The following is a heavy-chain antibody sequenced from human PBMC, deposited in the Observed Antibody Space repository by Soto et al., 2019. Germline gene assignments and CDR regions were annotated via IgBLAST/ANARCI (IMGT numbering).Heavy chain of an antibody. CDR3: TRHFDDYGDYGGNWIDP. J-gene: IGHJ5*02. D-gene: IGHD4-17*01. Sequence: EVQLVESGGGLVQPGGSLKLSCAASGFAFSGSAMHWVRQASGKGLEWVGRIRSKGNKYATTYAASVNGRFTIYRDDSKNTAYLQMNSLQIDDTAVYYCTRHFDDYGDYGGNWIDPWGQGTLVTVSS. V-gene: IGHV3-73*01. CDR2: IRSKGNKYAT. CDR1: GFAFSGSA.